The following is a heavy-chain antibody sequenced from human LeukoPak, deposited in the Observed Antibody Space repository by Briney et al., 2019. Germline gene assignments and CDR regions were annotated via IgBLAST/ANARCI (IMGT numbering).Heavy chain of an antibody. CDR3: ARQPIDYGPDF. CDR1: GYNFTTYW. CDR2: IWPDDSET. Sequence: GESLKISCKGSGYNFTTYWIAWVRQMPGKGLEWMGIIWPDDSETRYSPSFQGHVTMSVDKSINTAYLQWSGLRASDTATYFCARQPIDYGPDFWGQGTLVAVSS. J-gene: IGHJ4*02. V-gene: IGHV5-51*01. D-gene: IGHD4/OR15-4a*01.